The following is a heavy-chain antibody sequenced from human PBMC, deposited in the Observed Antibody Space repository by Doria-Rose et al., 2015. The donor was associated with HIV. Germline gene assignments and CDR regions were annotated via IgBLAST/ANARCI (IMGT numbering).Heavy chain of an antibody. Sequence: QVTLKESGPVLVKPTETLTLTCTVSGVSLSSPGMGVSWIRQPPGKALEWLAHILSDDERSYKTSLKSRLTISRGTSKSQVVLTMTDMDPVDTATYYCARIKSSRWYHKYYVDFWGQGTLVIVSA. CDR2: ILSDDER. CDR3: ARIKSSRWYHKYYVDF. V-gene: IGHV2-26*01. J-gene: IGHJ4*02. CDR1: GVSLSSPGMG. D-gene: IGHD6-13*01.